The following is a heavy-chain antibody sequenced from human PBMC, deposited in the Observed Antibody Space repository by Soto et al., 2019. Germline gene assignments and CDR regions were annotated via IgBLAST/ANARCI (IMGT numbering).Heavy chain of an antibody. CDR1: GGSISSGGDY. CDR3: AIDYRASYPAYYYYGMDV. J-gene: IGHJ6*02. Sequence: QVQLQESGPGLVKPSQTLSLTCTVSGGSISSGGDYWSWIRQHPGKGLEWIGYIYYSGSTYYNPSLKSRVSIAVDTSKNQFSMKLSSVTAADTAVYYCAIDYRASYPAYYYYGMDVWGQGTTVTVSS. CDR2: IYYSGST. D-gene: IGHD3-16*02. V-gene: IGHV4-31*03.